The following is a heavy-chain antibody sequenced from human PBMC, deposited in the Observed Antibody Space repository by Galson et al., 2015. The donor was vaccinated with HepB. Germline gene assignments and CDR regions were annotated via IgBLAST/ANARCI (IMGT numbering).Heavy chain of an antibody. J-gene: IGHJ4*02. Sequence: SLRLSCAASGFNFNRYGMHWVRQAPGKGLEWVALISDDGRKKDYADSVKGRFTISRENSNTTLYLQMNSLTAEDTAEYYCAKDANVLVVPFPILDYWGQGTLVTVSS. CDR3: AKDANVLVVPFPILDY. D-gene: IGHD2-15*01. CDR2: ISDDGRKK. CDR1: GFNFNRYG. V-gene: IGHV3-30*18.